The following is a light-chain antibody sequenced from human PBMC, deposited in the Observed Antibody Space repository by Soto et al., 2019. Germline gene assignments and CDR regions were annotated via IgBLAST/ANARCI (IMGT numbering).Light chain of an antibody. CDR2: RNN. Sequence: QSALTQPPSASGTPGQRVTISCSGSSSNIGSEYVVWYQHLPGTAPKLLIYRNNQRPSGVPDRLAGSKSGTSDSLAISGLRSEDEADYYCAARDDSLSGHWVFGGGTKVTVL. CDR3: AARDDSLSGHWV. V-gene: IGLV1-47*01. CDR1: SSNIGSEY. J-gene: IGLJ3*02.